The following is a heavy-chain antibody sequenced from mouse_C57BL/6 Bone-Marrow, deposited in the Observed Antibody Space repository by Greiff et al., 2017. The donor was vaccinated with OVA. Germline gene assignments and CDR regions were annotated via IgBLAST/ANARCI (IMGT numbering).Heavy chain of an antibody. D-gene: IGHD1-1*01. V-gene: IGHV1-81*01. J-gene: IGHJ3*01. CDR3: ARPYYYGSSYGWFAY. CDR2: IYPRSGNT. Sequence: VQLQQSGAELARPGASVKLSFKASGYTFTSYGISWVKQRTGQGLEWIGEIYPRSGNTYYNEKFKGKATLTADKSSSTAYMELRSLTAEDSAVYFCARPYYYGSSYGWFAYWGQGTLVTVSA. CDR1: GYTFTSYG.